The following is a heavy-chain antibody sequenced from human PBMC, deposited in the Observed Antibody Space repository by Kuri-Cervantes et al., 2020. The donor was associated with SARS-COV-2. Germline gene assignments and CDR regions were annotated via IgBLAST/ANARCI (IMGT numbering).Heavy chain of an antibody. CDR3: ARARIYYSSTSCRPMAFDI. D-gene: IGHD2-2*01. J-gene: IGHJ3*02. CDR1: GGSFSGYY. CDR2: INHSGST. V-gene: IGHV4-34*01. Sequence: ESLKISCAVYGGSFSGYYWSWIRQPPGKGLEWIGEINHSGSTNYNPSLKSRVTISVDTSKNQFSLKLSSVTAADTAVYYCARARIYYSSTSCRPMAFDIWGQGTMVTVSS.